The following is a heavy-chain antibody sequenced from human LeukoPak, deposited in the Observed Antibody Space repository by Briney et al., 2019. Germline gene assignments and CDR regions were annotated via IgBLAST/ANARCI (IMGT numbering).Heavy chain of an antibody. Sequence: GGSLRLSCAASGFTFSSYEMSWVRQAPGKGLEWVSGITGSGGSTDYADSVKGRITIFRDSSKNTLYLQMNSLRAEDTAVYYCAKDGHYGSGSYAGYWGQGTLVTVSS. CDR3: AKDGHYGSGSYAGY. D-gene: IGHD3-10*01. J-gene: IGHJ4*02. CDR2: ITGSGGST. CDR1: GFTFSSYE. V-gene: IGHV3-23*01.